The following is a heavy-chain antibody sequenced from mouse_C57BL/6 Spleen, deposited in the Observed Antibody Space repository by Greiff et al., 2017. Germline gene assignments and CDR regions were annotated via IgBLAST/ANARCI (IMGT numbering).Heavy chain of an antibody. D-gene: IGHD2-1*01. CDR2: IYPGSGST. V-gene: IGHV1-55*01. CDR3: AGCNSWFAY. CDR1: GYNFTSYW. J-gene: IGHJ3*01. Sequence: QVQLQQPGAELVKPGASVKMSCKASGYNFTSYWITWVKQRPGQGLEWIGDIYPGSGSTNYNGKFKGKATLTVDTSSSTAYMQLSSLTSEDSAVYYGAGCNSWFAYWGQGTLVTVSA.